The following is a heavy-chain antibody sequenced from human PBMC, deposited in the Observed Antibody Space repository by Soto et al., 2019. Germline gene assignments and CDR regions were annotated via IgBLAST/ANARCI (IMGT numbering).Heavy chain of an antibody. J-gene: IGHJ4*02. CDR2: INAGNGNT. V-gene: IGHV1-3*01. D-gene: IGHD6-19*01. CDR3: ARAIVAGTSYFDY. Sequence: ASVKVSCKASGYTFTSYAMHWVRQAPGQRLEWMGWINAGNGNTKYAQKFQGRVTITRDTSTSTVYMELSSLRSEDTAVYYCARAIVAGTSYFDYWGQGTLVTVSS. CDR1: GYTFTSYA.